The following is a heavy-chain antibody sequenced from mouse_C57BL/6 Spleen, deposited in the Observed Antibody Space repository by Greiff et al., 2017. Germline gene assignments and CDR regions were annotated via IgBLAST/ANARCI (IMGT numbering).Heavy chain of an antibody. Sequence: EVKVVESGGGLVQPGGSMTLSCAASGFTFSDAWMDWVRQSPEKGLKWVAEIRNKANNHATYYAESVKGRFTISRADSKSSVYLQMNSLRAEDTGIYYCTRGYYGSRGFAYWGQGTLVTVSA. CDR1: GFTFSDAW. J-gene: IGHJ3*01. V-gene: IGHV6-6*01. D-gene: IGHD1-1*01. CDR2: IRNKANNHAT. CDR3: TRGYYGSRGFAY.